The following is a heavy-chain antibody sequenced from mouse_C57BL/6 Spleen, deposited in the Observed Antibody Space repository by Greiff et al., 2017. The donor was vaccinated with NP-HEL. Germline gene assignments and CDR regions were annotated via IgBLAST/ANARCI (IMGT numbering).Heavy chain of an antibody. D-gene: IGHD1-1*01. CDR2: IRLKSDNYAT. Sequence: EVMLVESGGGLVQPGGSMKLSCVASGFTFSNYWMNWIRQSPEKGLEWVAQIRLKSDNYATHYAESVKGRFTISRDDSNSSVYLQMNNLRAEETGVYYCTGHVAGNYFDYWGQGTTLTVSA. J-gene: IGHJ2*01. V-gene: IGHV6-3*01. CDR3: TGHVAGNYFDY. CDR1: GFTFSNYW.